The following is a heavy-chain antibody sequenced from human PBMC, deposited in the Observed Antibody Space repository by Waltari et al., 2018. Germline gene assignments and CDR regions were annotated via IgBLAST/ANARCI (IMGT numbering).Heavy chain of an antibody. V-gene: IGHV1-46*01. Sequence: QVQLVQSGAEVKKPGASVKVSCKASGYTFPSYYMHWVRHALGQGLEWLGIIYPSGGSTSYAQKFQGRVTMTRDTSTSTVYMELSSLRSEGTAVYYCARSAPQSSNGYNHNWFEPWGQGTLVTVPS. D-gene: IGHD5-12*01. CDR1: GYTFPSYY. J-gene: IGHJ5*02. CDR3: ARSAPQSSNGYNHNWFEP. CDR2: IYPSGGST.